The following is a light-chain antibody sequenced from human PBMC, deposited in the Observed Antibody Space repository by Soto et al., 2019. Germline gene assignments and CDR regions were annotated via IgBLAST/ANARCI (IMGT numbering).Light chain of an antibody. CDR3: SSYPSINTQL. CDR2: EVT. J-gene: IGLJ3*02. CDR1: SSDFGNFNY. Sequence: QSALTQPASVSGSPGQSITISCTGASSDFGNFNYVSWYQQHPGKVPKLIIYEVTSRPSGVSNRFSGSKSDNTASLTISGLQAEDEADYYCSSYPSINTQLFGGGTKLTVL. V-gene: IGLV2-14*01.